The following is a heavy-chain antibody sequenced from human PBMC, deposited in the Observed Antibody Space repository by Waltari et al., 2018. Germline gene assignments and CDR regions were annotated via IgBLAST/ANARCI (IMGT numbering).Heavy chain of an antibody. CDR2: IYYSGST. Sequence: QVQLQESGPGLVKPSETLSLTCTVSGGSISSYYWSWIRQPPGKGLEWIGYIYYSGSTNYNPSLKSRVTISVDTSKNQFSLKLSSVTAADTAVYYCARGPQLDYWGQGTLVTVSS. V-gene: IGHV4-59*01. CDR3: ARGPQLDY. CDR1: GGSISSYY. J-gene: IGHJ4*02. D-gene: IGHD2-2*01.